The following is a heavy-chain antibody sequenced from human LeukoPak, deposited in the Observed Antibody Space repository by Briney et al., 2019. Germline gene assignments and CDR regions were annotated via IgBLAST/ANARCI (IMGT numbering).Heavy chain of an antibody. D-gene: IGHD4-23*01. J-gene: IGHJ2*01. Sequence: SETLSLTCAASGASISRYYWSWIRRPPGKGLEWIAFIYYSGSTKYNPSLKSRVTISVDTSKNQFSLKLRSVTAADTAVYYCARARYGGNSEGYFDLWGRGTLVTVSS. CDR1: GASISRYY. CDR3: ARARYGGNSEGYFDL. V-gene: IGHV4-59*01. CDR2: IYYSGST.